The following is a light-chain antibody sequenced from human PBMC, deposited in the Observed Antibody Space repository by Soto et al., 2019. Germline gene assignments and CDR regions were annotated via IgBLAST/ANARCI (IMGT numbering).Light chain of an antibody. CDR1: QILLHSNGYNY. CDR2: LGS. J-gene: IGKJ5*01. CDR3: MQALQTPT. V-gene: IGKV2-28*01. Sequence: DIVMTQSPLSLPVTPGEPGSISCRSSQILLHSNGYNYLDWYLQKPGQSPQLLIYLGSNRASGVPDRFSGSGSGTDFTLKISRVEAEDVGVYYCMQALQTPTFGQGTRLEIK.